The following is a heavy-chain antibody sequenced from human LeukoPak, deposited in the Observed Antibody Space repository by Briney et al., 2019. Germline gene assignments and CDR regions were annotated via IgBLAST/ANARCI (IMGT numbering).Heavy chain of an antibody. CDR2: IYSGGST. J-gene: IGHJ4*02. CDR3: ARYYYDSSGYPYYFDY. D-gene: IGHD3-22*01. CDR1: GLTVSSNY. Sequence: GGSLRLSCAASGLTVSSNYMSWVRQAPGKGLEWVSVIYSGGSTYYADSVTGRFTISRDNSKNTVYLQMNSLRAEDTAVYYCARYYYDSSGYPYYFDYWGQGTLVTVS. V-gene: IGHV3-53*01.